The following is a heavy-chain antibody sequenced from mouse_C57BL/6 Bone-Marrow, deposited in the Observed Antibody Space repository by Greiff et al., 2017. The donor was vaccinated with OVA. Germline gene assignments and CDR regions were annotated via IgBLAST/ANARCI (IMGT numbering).Heavy chain of an antibody. V-gene: IGHV1-42*01. D-gene: IGHD1-1*01. CDR1: GYSFTGYY. Sequence: VQLQQSGPELVKPGASVKISCKASGYSFTGYYMNWVKQSPEKSLEWIGEINPSTGGTTYNQKFKAKATLTVDKSSSTAYMQLKSLTSEDSAVYYCARRLDYYGSSYNYWGQGTTLTVSS. CDR2: INPSTGGT. CDR3: ARRLDYYGSSYNY. J-gene: IGHJ2*01.